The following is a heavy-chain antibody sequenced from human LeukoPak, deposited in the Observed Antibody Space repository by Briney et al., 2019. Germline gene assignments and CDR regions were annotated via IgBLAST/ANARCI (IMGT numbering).Heavy chain of an antibody. CDR3: ARGIPNSSGYYYSTRVYFFDY. V-gene: IGHV4-34*01. CDR2: INHSGST. Sequence: SETLFLTCAVYGGSFSGYYWSWIRQPPGKGLEWIGEINHSGSTNYNPSLKSRVTISVDTSKNQFSLKLSSVTAADTAVYYCARGIPNSSGYYYSTRVYFFDYWGQGTLVIVSS. CDR1: GGSFSGYY. J-gene: IGHJ4*02. D-gene: IGHD3-22*01.